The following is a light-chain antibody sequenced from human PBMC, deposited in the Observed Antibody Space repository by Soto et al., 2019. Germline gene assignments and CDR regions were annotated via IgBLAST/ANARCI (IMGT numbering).Light chain of an antibody. V-gene: IGKV3-20*01. CDR1: QSVSSSY. CDR3: QQYGSSPVT. Sequence: EIVMTQSPGPLSLSPGAGATLSCRASQSVSSSYLAWYQQKPGQAPRLLIYGSSSRATGIPDRFSGRGSGTDFTLTISRLEPEDCAVYYCQQYGSSPVTFGQGTRLQIK. J-gene: IGKJ5*01. CDR2: GSS.